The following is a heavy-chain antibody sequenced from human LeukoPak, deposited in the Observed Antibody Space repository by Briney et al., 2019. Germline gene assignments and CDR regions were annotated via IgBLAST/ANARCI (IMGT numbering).Heavy chain of an antibody. J-gene: IGHJ1*01. V-gene: IGHV3-74*01. CDR1: GFTFSSYW. CDR3: ARAPSEIGGYYPEYFRH. Sequence: GGSLRLSCVASGFTFSSYWMHWVRQAPGKGLVWVSRIKSDGSTNYADSVKGRFTISRDNAKNTVSLQMNSLRAEDTGVYFCARAPSEIGGYYPEYFRHWGQGTLVTVSS. CDR2: IKSDGST. D-gene: IGHD3-22*01.